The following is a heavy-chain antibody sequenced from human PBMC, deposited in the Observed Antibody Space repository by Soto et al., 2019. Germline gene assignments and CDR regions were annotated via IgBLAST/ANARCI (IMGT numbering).Heavy chain of an antibody. Sequence: EVQLVESGGGLVQPGGSLRLSCAASGFTFSNYNMHWVRQATGKGLEWVSAIGTAGGTYYPASVKGRFTISRENAKNSLYLQMNSLRAGDTAVYYCASGRATVSDFDCWGQGTLVTVSS. J-gene: IGHJ4*02. V-gene: IGHV3-13*01. CDR2: IGTAGGT. CDR3: ASGRATVSDFDC. D-gene: IGHD4-17*01. CDR1: GFTFSNYN.